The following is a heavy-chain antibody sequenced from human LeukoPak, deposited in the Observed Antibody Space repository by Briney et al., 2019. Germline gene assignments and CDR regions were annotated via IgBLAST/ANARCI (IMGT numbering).Heavy chain of an antibody. CDR2: INPNSGGT. V-gene: IGHV1-2*02. Sequence: ASVKVSCKASGYTFTGYYMHWVRQAPGQGLEWIGWINPNSGGTNYAQKFQGRVTMTRDTSISTAYMELSRLRSDDTAVYYCARVLYYYDSSGYYYDYWGQGTLSPSPQ. J-gene: IGHJ4*02. CDR1: GYTFTGYY. D-gene: IGHD3-22*01. CDR3: ARVLYYYDSSGYYYDY.